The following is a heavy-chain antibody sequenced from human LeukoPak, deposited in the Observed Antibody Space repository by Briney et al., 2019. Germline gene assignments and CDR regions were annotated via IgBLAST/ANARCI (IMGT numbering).Heavy chain of an antibody. D-gene: IGHD3-10*01. CDR1: GFTVSSNH. V-gene: IGHV3-53*01. J-gene: IGHJ4*02. Sequence: GGSLRLSCAVSGFTVSSNHMSWVRHAPGKGLEWVSVLYSGGTTYYADSVKDRFTMSRDNSKNTVYLQMKSLRAEDTAVYYCARGGESPSAFDYWGQGTLVTVSS. CDR3: ARGGESPSAFDY. CDR2: LYSGGTT.